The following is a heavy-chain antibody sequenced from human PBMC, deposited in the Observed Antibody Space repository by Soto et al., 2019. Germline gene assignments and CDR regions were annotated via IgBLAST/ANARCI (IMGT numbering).Heavy chain of an antibody. D-gene: IGHD2-2*01. CDR1: RFTFSSYG. V-gene: IGHV3-23*01. J-gene: IGHJ4*02. Sequence: GGSLRLSCAASRFTFSSYGMSWVRQAPGKGLEWFSAISHSGGNTYYADSVKGRFTISRDNSKNTLYLQMNNLRAEDTAFYYCATFIFCTSTTCYGREGGYWGQGTLVTVSS. CDR2: ISHSGGNT. CDR3: ATFIFCTSTTCYGREGGY.